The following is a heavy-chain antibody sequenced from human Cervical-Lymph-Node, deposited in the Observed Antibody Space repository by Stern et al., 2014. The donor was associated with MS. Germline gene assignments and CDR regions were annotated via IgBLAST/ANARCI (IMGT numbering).Heavy chain of an antibody. CDR1: GGSISSYY. CDR3: ATGGTFDY. D-gene: IGHD1-26*01. Sequence: VQLVESGPGLVKPSETLYLTCTVSGGSISSYYWSWIRQPPGKGLEWIGHIYSRGGANYHPSLKSRVTISVDTSKNQLSLKLSSVAAADTAVYYCATGGTFDYWGQGTLVTVSS. V-gene: IGHV4-59*01. CDR2: IYSRGGA. J-gene: IGHJ4*02.